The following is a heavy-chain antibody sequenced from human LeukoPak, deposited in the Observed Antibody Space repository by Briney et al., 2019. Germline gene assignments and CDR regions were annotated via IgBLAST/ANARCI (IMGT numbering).Heavy chain of an antibody. D-gene: IGHD6-13*01. CDR3: ARGLYTVIAAPALTNWFDP. J-gene: IGHJ5*02. Sequence: PSETLSLTCAVYGGSFSGYYWSWIRQPPGKGLEWIGEINHSGSTNYNPSLKSRVTISVDTSKNQFSPKLSSVTAADTAVYYCARGLYTVIAAPALTNWFDPWGQGTLVTVSS. CDR2: INHSGST. V-gene: IGHV4-34*01. CDR1: GGSFSGYY.